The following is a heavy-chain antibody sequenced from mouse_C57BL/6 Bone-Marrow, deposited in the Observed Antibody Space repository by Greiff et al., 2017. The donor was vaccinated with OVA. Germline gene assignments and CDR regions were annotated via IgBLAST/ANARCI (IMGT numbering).Heavy chain of an antibody. CDR2: IDPENGGT. J-gene: IGHJ2*01. Sequence: VQLQQSGAELVRPGASVKLSCTASGFNIKDDYMHWVKQRPEQGLEWIGWIDPENGGTDYAAKFQGKATITADTSSNTAYLQLSSLTSDDTSVYYCTTITTVVADYWGQGTTLTVSS. CDR3: TTITTVVADY. V-gene: IGHV14-4*01. CDR1: GFNIKDDY. D-gene: IGHD1-1*01.